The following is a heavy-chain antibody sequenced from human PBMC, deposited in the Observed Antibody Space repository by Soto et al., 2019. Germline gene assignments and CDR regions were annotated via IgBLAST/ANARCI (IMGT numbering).Heavy chain of an antibody. CDR2: INHRGST. D-gene: IGHD3-9*01. V-gene: IGHV4-34*01. Sequence: QVQLQQWGAGLLKPSETLSLTCAVYGGSFRGYYWSWIRQPPGKGLEWIGEINHRGSTNYDPSLQSRVTISVDTPNDQFSLKLSSVTAADTAVYYCARGYILAGYNYWGQGTLVTVSS. J-gene: IGHJ4*02. CDR3: ARGYILAGYNY. CDR1: GGSFRGYY.